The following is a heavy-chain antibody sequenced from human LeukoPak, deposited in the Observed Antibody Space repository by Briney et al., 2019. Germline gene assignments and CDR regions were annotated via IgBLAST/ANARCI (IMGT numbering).Heavy chain of an antibody. D-gene: IGHD6-25*01. CDR1: GFTFGDYA. CDR3: IRDGPYSSAWYAGPVY. J-gene: IGHJ4*02. V-gene: IGHV3-49*04. CDR2: IRSKGYGETL. Sequence: RSGGSLRLSCIGSGFTFGDYALCWVRQAAGKGLEGVGFIRSKGYGETLGNAASVRGRFSISRNDSSGIAYLQMHSLKTEDTAVYYCIRDGPYSSAWYAGPVYWGQGTQVTVSS.